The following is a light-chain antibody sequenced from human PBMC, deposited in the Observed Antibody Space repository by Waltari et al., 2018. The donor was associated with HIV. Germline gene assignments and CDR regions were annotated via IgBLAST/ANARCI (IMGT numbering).Light chain of an antibody. CDR3: QQFNYFWT. CDR2: KVS. V-gene: IGKV1-5*03. J-gene: IGKJ1*01. CDR1: RNIRNW. Sequence: DIQMTQSPFTLSASVEDRVTITCRASRNIRNWLAWYQQKPGKAPKLLIYKVSTLESGVPSRFSGSGSGTEFTLTISGLQPDDSATYYCQQFNYFWTFGQGTKVEIK.